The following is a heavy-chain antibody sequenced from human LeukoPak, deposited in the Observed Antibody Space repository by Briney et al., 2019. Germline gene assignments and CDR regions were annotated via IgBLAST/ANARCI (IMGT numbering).Heavy chain of an antibody. Sequence: SETLSLTCAVYGGSFSGYYWSWIRQPPGKGLEWIGEINHSGSTNYNPSLKSRVTISVDTSKNQFSLKLSSVTAADTAVYYCARRITMVRGVKGNWFDPWGQGTLVTVSS. CDR3: ARRITMVRGVKGNWFDP. V-gene: IGHV4-34*01. CDR1: GGSFSGYY. D-gene: IGHD3-10*01. J-gene: IGHJ5*02. CDR2: INHSGST.